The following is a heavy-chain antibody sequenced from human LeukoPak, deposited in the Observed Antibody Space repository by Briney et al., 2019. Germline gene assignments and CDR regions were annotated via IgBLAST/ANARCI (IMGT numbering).Heavy chain of an antibody. CDR1: GFTFSNYW. CDR2: IKPDGSEQ. V-gene: IGHV3-7*05. D-gene: IGHD3-9*01. CDR3: ARDLTVPDKFDY. Sequence: PGGSLRLSCAASGFTFSNYWMSWVRQAPGKGLEWVANIKPDGSEQYYVDSVKGRFTISRDNAKNSLYLQMNSLRAEDTAVYYCARDLTVPDKFDYWGQGTLVTVSS. J-gene: IGHJ4*02.